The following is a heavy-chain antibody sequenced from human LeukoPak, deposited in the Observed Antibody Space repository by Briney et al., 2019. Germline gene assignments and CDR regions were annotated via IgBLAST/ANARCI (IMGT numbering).Heavy chain of an antibody. CDR3: ARTYCSSTSCYSGY. CDR2: ISAYNGNT. V-gene: IGHV1-18*01. Sequence: ASVKVSCKASGYTFTSYGISWVRQAPGQGLEWMGWISAYNGNTNYAQKLQGRVTMTTDTSTSTAYMELRSLGSDDTAVYYCARTYCSSTSCYSGYWGQGTLVTVSS. D-gene: IGHD2-2*01. J-gene: IGHJ4*02. CDR1: GYTFTSYG.